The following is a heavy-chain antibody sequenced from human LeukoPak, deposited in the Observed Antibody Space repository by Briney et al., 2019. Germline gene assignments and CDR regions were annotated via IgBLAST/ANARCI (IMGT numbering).Heavy chain of an antibody. V-gene: IGHV4-4*07. Sequence: PSETLSLTCTASGGSISSYYWSWIRQPAGKGLEWIGRIYTSGSTNYNPSLKSRVTMSVDTSKNQFSLKLSSVTAADTAVYYCARDGAGKDYYYYMDVWGKGTTVTVSS. CDR1: GGSISSYY. CDR2: IYTSGST. CDR3: ARDGAGKDYYYYMDV. D-gene: IGHD6-13*01. J-gene: IGHJ6*03.